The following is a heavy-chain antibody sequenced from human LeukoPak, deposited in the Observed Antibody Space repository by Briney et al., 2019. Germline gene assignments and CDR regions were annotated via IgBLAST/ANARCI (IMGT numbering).Heavy chain of an antibody. V-gene: IGHV3-30*18. CDR2: ISYDGGNK. Sequence: PGGSLRLSCAASGFTFSSYWMSWVRQAPGKGLEWVAVISYDGGNKYYADSVKGRFTISRDNSKNTLYLQMNSLRAEDTAVYYCAKSVLNLKLCSDYWGQGTLVTVSS. J-gene: IGHJ4*02. CDR1: GFTFSSYW. CDR3: AKSVLNLKLCSDY. D-gene: IGHD3-10*02.